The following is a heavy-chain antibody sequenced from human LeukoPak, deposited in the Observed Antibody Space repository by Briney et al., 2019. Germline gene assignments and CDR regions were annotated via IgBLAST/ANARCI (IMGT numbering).Heavy chain of an antibody. CDR3: ARGLPQYYYYGMDV. V-gene: IGHV3-53*01. Sequence: PGGSLRLSYAASGFTFSSNYMSWVRQAPGKGLEWVSVIYSGGSTYYADSVKGRFTISRDNSKNTLYLQMNSLRAEDTAVYYCARGLPQYYYYGMDVWGQGTTVTVSS. CDR2: IYSGGST. CDR1: GFTFSSNY. J-gene: IGHJ6*02.